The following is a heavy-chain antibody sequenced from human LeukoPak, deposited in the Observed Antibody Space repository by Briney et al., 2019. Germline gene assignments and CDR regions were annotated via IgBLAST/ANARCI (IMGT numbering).Heavy chain of an antibody. J-gene: IGHJ4*02. CDR1: GFTFINAW. V-gene: IGHV3-15*01. Sequence: PGGSLRLSCAASGFTFINAWMAWVRQAPGKGLEWVGRIKAKAHGGTIEYAAPVKGRFTISRDDSKNTLYLQMNSLKTEDTAVYYCTTDGVGVEGATYDNWGQGTLVTVSS. CDR3: TTDGVGVEGATYDN. D-gene: IGHD1-26*01. CDR2: IKAKAHGGTI.